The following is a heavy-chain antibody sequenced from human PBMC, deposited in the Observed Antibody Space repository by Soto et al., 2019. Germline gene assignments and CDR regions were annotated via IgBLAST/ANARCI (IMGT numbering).Heavy chain of an antibody. V-gene: IGHV1-8*01. Sequence: ASVKVSCKASGYTFTTYDLNWVRQATGQGLEWMGWMNPNSGNTGYAQKFQGRVTMTRNTSISTAYMELSSLRSDDTAIYYCARGPLWEGFDPWGQGTLVTVSS. CDR3: ARGPLWEGFDP. D-gene: IGHD1-26*01. CDR2: MNPNSGNT. J-gene: IGHJ5*02. CDR1: GYTFTTYD.